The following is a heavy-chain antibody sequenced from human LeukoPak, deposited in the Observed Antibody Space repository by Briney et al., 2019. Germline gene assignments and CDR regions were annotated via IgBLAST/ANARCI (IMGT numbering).Heavy chain of an antibody. CDR3: AKESGSGWSPLDH. V-gene: IGHV3-30*18. D-gene: IGHD6-19*01. Sequence: GGSLRLSCATSGFTFSSYWMTWVRQAPGKGLEWVAMISYNGRNKHYSDSVKGRFTISRDNSKNTLDLEMDSLRADDTAVYYCAKESGSGWSPLDHWGQGTLVTVSS. CDR2: ISYNGRNK. J-gene: IGHJ4*02. CDR1: GFTFSSYW.